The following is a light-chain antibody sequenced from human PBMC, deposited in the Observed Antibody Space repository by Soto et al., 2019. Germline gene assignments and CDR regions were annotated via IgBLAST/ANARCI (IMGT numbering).Light chain of an antibody. CDR3: RMYSSSPGT. Sequence: EIVLTQSPGTLFLSPGERATLSCRASQTISSSYLAWYQQRLGQAPRLLIYVTSSRATGIPDRFRGSRSGTDFTLTISGLEPEDCAVCYCRMYSSSPGTFGQGTKVDIK. CDR2: VTS. V-gene: IGKV3-20*01. J-gene: IGKJ1*01. CDR1: QTISSSY.